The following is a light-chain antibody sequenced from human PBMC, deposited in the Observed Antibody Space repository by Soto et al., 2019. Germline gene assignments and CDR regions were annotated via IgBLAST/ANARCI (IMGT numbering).Light chain of an antibody. CDR1: SSDVGGHNY. Sequence: QSALTQPASVSGSPGQSITISCTGTSSDVGGHNYVSWYQQHPGTAPKLMIYEVTNRPSGVSNRFSGSKSGNTASLTISGLQAEDEADYYCSSYTSSTTRDVVFGGGTKLPVL. V-gene: IGLV2-14*01. J-gene: IGLJ2*01. CDR3: SSYTSSTTRDVV. CDR2: EVT.